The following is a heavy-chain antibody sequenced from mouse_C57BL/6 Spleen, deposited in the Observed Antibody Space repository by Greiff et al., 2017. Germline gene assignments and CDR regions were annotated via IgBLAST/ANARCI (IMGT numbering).Heavy chain of an antibody. CDR1: GFSLTSYG. Sequence: VQRVESGPVLVQPSPSLSITCTVSGFSLTSYGVHWVRQSPGKGLEWLGVIWSGGSTDYNAAFISRLSISKDNSKSQVFFKMNSLQADDTAIYYCARDYYGYDGRFDYWGQGTTLTVSS. V-gene: IGHV2-2*01. D-gene: IGHD2-2*01. J-gene: IGHJ2*01. CDR3: ARDYYGYDGRFDY. CDR2: IWSGGST.